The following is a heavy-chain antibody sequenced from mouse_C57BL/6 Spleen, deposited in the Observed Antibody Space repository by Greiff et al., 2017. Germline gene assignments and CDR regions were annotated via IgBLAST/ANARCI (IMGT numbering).Heavy chain of an antibody. J-gene: IGHJ3*01. CDR2: IDPENGDT. Sequence: EVKVVESGAELVRPGASVKLSCTASGFNIKDDYMHWVKQRPEQGLEWIGWIDPENGDTEYASKFQGKATITADTSSNTAYLQLSSLTSEDTAVYYCTLYDYAAYWGQGTLVTVSA. D-gene: IGHD2-4*01. V-gene: IGHV14-4*01. CDR3: TLYDYAAY. CDR1: GFNIKDDY.